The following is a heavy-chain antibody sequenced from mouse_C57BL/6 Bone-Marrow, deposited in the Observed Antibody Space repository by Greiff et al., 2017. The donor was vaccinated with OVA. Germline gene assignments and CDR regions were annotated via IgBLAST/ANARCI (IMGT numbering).Heavy chain of an antibody. CDR1: GYSFTSYY. J-gene: IGHJ3*01. CDR3: AGRGELRPPFAY. CDR2: IYPGSGNT. V-gene: IGHV1-66*01. D-gene: IGHD3-2*02. Sequence: VQLQQSGPELVKPGASVKLSCKASGYSFTSYYIHWVKQRPGQGLEWIGWIYPGSGNTTYNEKFKGKAILTADTSSSTADMQLSSLTSDDAAVYYCAGRGELRPPFAYWGQGTLVTVSA.